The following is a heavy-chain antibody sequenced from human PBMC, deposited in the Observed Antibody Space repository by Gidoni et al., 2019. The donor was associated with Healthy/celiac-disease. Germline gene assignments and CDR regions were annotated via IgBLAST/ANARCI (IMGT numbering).Heavy chain of an antibody. D-gene: IGHD3-10*01. CDR2: IIPIFGTA. CDR3: ARAGRDYYGSGSYGLDY. V-gene: IGHV1-69*01. Sequence: QVQLVQSGAEVKKPGSSVKVSRKASGGTFSSYAISWVRQAPGQGLEWMGGIIPIFGTANYAQKFQGRVTITADESTSTAYMELSSLRSEDTAVNYCARAGRDYYGSGSYGLDYWGQGTLVTVSS. CDR1: GGTFSSYA. J-gene: IGHJ4*02.